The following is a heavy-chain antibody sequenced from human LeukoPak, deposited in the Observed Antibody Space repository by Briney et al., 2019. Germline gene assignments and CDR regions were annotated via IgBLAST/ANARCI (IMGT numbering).Heavy chain of an antibody. D-gene: IGHD3-22*01. CDR1: GFTLSSYG. Sequence: GGTLRLSCAASGFTLSSYGMHWVRQAPGKGLEWVAVIWYDGSNKYYADSVKGRFTISRDNSKNTPYLQMNGLRAEDTAVYYCARGQVYYDDSSGYYSKLDYWGQRTLVTVSS. J-gene: IGHJ4*02. CDR3: ARGQVYYDDSSGYYSKLDY. CDR2: IWYDGSNK. V-gene: IGHV3-33*01.